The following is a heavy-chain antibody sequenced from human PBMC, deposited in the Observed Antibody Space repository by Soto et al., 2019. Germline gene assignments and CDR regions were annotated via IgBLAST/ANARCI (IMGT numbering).Heavy chain of an antibody. V-gene: IGHV4-39*01. CDR1: GGSISSSVYY. CDR3: ARLLGGVELADVSAHG. J-gene: IGHJ4*02. Sequence: SETLSLTCTVSGGSISSSVYYWGWIRQPPGAGLEWIGSIYYSGGPYYNPSLRSRVTISVGTSKNQFSLNLSSVTAADTAVYYCARLLGGVELADVSAHGWGQGTLVTVSS. D-gene: IGHD1-26*01. CDR2: IYYSGGP.